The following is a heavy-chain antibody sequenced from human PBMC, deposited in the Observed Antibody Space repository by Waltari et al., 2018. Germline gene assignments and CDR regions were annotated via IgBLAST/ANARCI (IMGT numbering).Heavy chain of an antibody. CDR2: IYYSGST. J-gene: IGHJ1*01. D-gene: IGHD6-13*01. Sequence: QLQLQESGPGLVKPSETLSLTCTVSGGSISSSSYYWGWIRPPPGKGLEWIGSIYYSGSTYYNPSLKSRVTISVDTSKNQFSLKLSSVTAADTAVYYCARDLVEQQLWEHWGQGTLVTVSS. V-gene: IGHV4-39*07. CDR1: GGSISSSSYY. CDR3: ARDLVEQQLWEH.